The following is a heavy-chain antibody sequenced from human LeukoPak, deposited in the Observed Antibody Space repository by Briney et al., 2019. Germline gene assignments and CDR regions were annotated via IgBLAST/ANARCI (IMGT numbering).Heavy chain of an antibody. D-gene: IGHD1-1*01. CDR2: IYYRGST. Sequence: SDTLSLTCTVSGGSISSSSYYWGWIRQPPGKGLECIVSIYYRGSTYYSPSLKSGVTISVDTSKNQCSLKLSSVTAADTAVYYCARVDDPVKSFDYWGQGTLVTVSS. V-gene: IGHV4-39*01. CDR1: GGSISSSSYY. CDR3: ARVDDPVKSFDY. J-gene: IGHJ4*02.